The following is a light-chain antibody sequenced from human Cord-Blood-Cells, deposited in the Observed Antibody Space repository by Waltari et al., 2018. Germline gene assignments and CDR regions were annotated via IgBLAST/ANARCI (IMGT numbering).Light chain of an antibody. CDR1: KLGDKY. V-gene: IGLV3-1*01. CDR2: RDS. CDR3: QAWDSSTVV. J-gene: IGLJ2*01. Sequence: SYELTQPPSVSVSPGQTASITCSGEKLGDKYACWYQQKPGQSPVLVIYRDSKRPSGIRGRFSGSTSGNTATLTISGTQAMVEADYYWQAWDSSTVVFGGGTKLTVL.